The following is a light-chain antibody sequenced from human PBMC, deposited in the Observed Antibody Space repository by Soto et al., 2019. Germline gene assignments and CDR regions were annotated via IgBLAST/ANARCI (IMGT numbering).Light chain of an antibody. Sequence: QSVLTQPTSVSGATGERVTISCTGSSSNIGGGYDVHWYQHLPGAVPKLLIYGDTNRPSGVPDRFSASKSGTSASLAITGLQAEDEADYYCQSYDSSLRGVVFGGGTKLTVL. CDR2: GDT. CDR3: QSYDSSLRGVV. V-gene: IGLV1-40*01. CDR1: SSNIGGGYD. J-gene: IGLJ3*02.